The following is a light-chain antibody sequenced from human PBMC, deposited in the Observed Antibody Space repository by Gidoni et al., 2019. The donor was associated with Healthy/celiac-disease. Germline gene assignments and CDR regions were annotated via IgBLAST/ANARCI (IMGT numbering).Light chain of an antibody. CDR3: QQYNSYPYT. V-gene: IGKV1-5*03. J-gene: IGKJ2*01. CDR2: KAS. Sequence: DIQMTQSPSTLSASVGDRVTITCRASQSISSWLAWYQQKPGKAPKLLIYKASSLESGVPSRFSGSGSGTEFTLTISSLRPDDFATYYCQQYNSYPYTFGQGIKLEIK. CDR1: QSISSW.